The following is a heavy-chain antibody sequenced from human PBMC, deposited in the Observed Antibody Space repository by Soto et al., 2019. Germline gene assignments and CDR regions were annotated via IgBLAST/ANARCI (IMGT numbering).Heavy chain of an antibody. Sequence: QITLKESGPTLVKPTQTLTLTCTFSGFSLSTSGVGVGWIRQPPGKALEWLALIYWDDDKRYSPSLKSRLTITXNTXKXLVVLTMTNIDPVDTATYYFAHRTTSIVGGGDYFDYWGQGTLVTVSS. CDR3: AHRTTSIVGGGDYFDY. CDR1: GFSLSTSGVG. V-gene: IGHV2-5*02. D-gene: IGHD3-16*01. CDR2: IYWDDDK. J-gene: IGHJ4*02.